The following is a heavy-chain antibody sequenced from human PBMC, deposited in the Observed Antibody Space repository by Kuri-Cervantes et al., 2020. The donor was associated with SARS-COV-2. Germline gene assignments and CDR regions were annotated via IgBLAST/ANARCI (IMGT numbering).Heavy chain of an antibody. Sequence: GESLKISCKGSGYSFTSYWISWVRQMPGKGLEWMGRIDPSDSYTNYSPSFQGHVTISADKSISTAYLQWSSLKASDTAMYYCVRHLITGVYYFDQWGQGTLVTVSS. CDR1: GYSFTSYW. J-gene: IGHJ4*02. CDR3: VRHLITGVYYFDQ. V-gene: IGHV5-10-1*01. CDR2: IDPSDSYT. D-gene: IGHD7-27*01.